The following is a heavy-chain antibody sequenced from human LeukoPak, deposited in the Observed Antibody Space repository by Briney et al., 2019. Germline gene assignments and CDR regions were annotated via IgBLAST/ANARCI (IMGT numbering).Heavy chain of an antibody. D-gene: IGHD6-13*01. J-gene: IGHJ4*02. Sequence: ASVTVSCKASGYTFTGYYMHWVRQAPGQGLEWMGWINPNSGDTNYAQKFQGRVTMTRDTSISTAYMELSRLRSDDTAVYYCARGAAYSSRSVGGYWGQGTLVTVSS. CDR3: ARGAAYSSRSVGGY. CDR1: GYTFTGYY. V-gene: IGHV1-2*02. CDR2: INPNSGDT.